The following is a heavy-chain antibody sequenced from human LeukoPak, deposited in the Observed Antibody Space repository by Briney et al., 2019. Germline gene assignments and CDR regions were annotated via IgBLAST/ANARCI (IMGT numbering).Heavy chain of an antibody. D-gene: IGHD3-10*01. CDR3: ARALYYHGWFDP. CDR2: IYYSGST. Sequence: SETLSLTCTVSGGSISSYYWSWIRQPPGKGLVWIGYIYYSGSTNYNPSLKSRVTISIDTSKNQFSLKLSSVTAADTAVYYCARALYYHGWFDPWGQGTLVTVSS. CDR1: GGSISSYY. V-gene: IGHV4-59*01. J-gene: IGHJ5*02.